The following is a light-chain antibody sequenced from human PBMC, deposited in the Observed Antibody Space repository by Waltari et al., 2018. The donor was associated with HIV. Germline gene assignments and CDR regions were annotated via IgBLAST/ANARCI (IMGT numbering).Light chain of an antibody. J-gene: IGLJ2*01. CDR1: NIERKS. V-gene: IGLV3-21*04. Sequence: SSRLTQPPSVSVAPGEPATITCGAINIERKSVPWYQQKAGQAPVVVMSYDTDRPAGIAERFSGFNSGHSATLIISRVGAGDEADYYCQVWDSATDHVLFGGGTRLTVL. CDR3: QVWDSATDHVL. CDR2: YDT.